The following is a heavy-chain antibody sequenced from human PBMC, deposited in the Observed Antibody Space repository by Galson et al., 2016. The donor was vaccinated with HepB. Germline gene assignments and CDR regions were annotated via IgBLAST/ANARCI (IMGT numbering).Heavy chain of an antibody. Sequence: SLRLSCAASGFTFSDYYMGWIRQAPGKGLEWISYISSNSVYTNYADPVKGRFTMSRDNAKDSLYLQMNSLRPEDTAVYYCARASSPPEGHFDYWGQGTLVTVSS. CDR2: ISSNSVYT. CDR3: ARASSPPEGHFDY. D-gene: IGHD6-13*01. CDR1: GFTFSDYY. V-gene: IGHV3-11*06. J-gene: IGHJ4*02.